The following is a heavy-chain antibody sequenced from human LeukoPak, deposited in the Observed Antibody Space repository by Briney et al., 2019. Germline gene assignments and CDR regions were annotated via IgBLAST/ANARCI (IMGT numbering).Heavy chain of an antibody. J-gene: IGHJ4*02. CDR2: IYHSGTS. CDR1: SASISTYC. Sequence: SETLSLTCTVSSASISTYCWSWIRQPPGKGLEWIGYIYHSGTSNYNPSLKSRVTMSVDTSKSQFSLSLSSVTAADTAVYYCARRTFGGVIKYWGQGPLVTVSS. V-gene: IGHV4-59*12. CDR3: ARRTFGGVIKY. D-gene: IGHD3-16*01.